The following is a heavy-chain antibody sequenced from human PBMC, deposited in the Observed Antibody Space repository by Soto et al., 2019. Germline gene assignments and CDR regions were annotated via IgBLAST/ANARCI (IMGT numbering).Heavy chain of an antibody. CDR2: IFWDNDK. Sequence: QITLKESGPTLVKPTQTLTLTFSFSGFSLTTSGVGVGWIRQPPGKALEWRALIFWDNDKRYSPSLKNRLTVTKDTSKNQVVLTMTNMDPVDTATYYCARGTQTTIRGVFESWGKGTLVTVSS. CDR1: GFSLTTSGVG. CDR3: ARGTQTTIRGVFES. D-gene: IGHD3-9*01. J-gene: IGHJ4*02. V-gene: IGHV2-5*02.